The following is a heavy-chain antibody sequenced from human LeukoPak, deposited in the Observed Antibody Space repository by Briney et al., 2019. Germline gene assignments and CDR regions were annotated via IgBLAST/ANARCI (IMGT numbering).Heavy chain of an antibody. V-gene: IGHV1-46*01. CDR2: INPSGGST. J-gene: IGHJ4*02. Sequence: ASVKVSCKASGYTFTRYYMHWVRQAPGQGLEWMGIINPSGGSTSYAQKFQGRVTMTRDTSTSIVYMELSSLRSEDTAVYYCAGDLEGVVIRGVDYWGQGTLVTVSS. D-gene: IGHD3-3*01. CDR1: GYTFTRYY. CDR3: AGDLEGVVIRGVDY.